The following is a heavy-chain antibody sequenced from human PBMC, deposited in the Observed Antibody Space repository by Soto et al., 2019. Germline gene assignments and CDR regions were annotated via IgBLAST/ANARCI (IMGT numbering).Heavy chain of an antibody. Sequence: QVQLVQSGAEVKKPGSSVKVSCKASGGTFSSYTISWVRQAPGQGLEWMGRIIPILGIANYAQKFQGRVTITADKSTSTAYMELSSLRSEDTAVYYCASDRNGKILSGYVDWGQGTLVTVSS. CDR3: ASDRNGKILSGYVD. CDR2: IIPILGIA. J-gene: IGHJ4*02. CDR1: GGTFSSYT. V-gene: IGHV1-69*02. D-gene: IGHD3-9*01.